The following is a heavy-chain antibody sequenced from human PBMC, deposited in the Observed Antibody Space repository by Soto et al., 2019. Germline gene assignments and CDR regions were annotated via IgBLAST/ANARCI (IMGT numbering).Heavy chain of an antibody. Sequence: GASVKVSCKASGYTFTGYYMHWVRQAPGQGLEWMGWINPNSGGTNYAQKFQGWVTMTRDTSISTAYMELSRLRSDDTAMYYCARDAGGIAVAPRYFDYWGQGTLVTVSS. D-gene: IGHD6-19*01. CDR2: INPNSGGT. CDR1: GYTFTGYY. J-gene: IGHJ4*02. CDR3: ARDAGGIAVAPRYFDY. V-gene: IGHV1-2*04.